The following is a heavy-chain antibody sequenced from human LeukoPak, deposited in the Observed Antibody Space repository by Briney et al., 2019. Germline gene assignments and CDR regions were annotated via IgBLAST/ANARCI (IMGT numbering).Heavy chain of an antibody. Sequence: PGGSLRLSCAASGFTFSTNSMNWVRQAPGKGLEWGSSISSSSSYIYYAASVQGRFTISRDNAKNSLYLQMNSLRAEDTAVYYCASDSSEYYSTPLGYWGQGTLVTVSS. CDR2: ISSSSSYI. J-gene: IGHJ4*02. CDR3: ASDSSEYYSTPLGY. D-gene: IGHD3-22*01. CDR1: GFTFSTNS. V-gene: IGHV3-21*01.